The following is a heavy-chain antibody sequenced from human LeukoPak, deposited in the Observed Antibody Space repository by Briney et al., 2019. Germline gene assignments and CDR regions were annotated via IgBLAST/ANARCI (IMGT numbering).Heavy chain of an antibody. J-gene: IGHJ4*02. Sequence: PGGSLTLSSASTRFTLSSYWMHWVRQPPGRGRVWVSRINTDGSSTSYADSVKGRFTISRDNAKNTLYLQMNSLRAEDTAVYYCARALRRDTAMVIGYWGQG. CDR1: RFTLSSYW. CDR3: ARALRRDTAMVIGY. V-gene: IGHV3-74*01. CDR2: INTDGSST. D-gene: IGHD5-18*01.